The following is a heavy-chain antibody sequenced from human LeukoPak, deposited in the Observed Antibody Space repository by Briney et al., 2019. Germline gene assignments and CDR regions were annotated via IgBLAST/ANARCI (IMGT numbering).Heavy chain of an antibody. V-gene: IGHV3-74*01. CDR2: IYNHGTTN. Sequence: PGESLRLTCAASGFAFSRYYMRWIRQAPGKGLVWVSAIYNHGTTNNYAASVKGRFTISRANAKNTLYLQMNSLSVEDTAVYYCASLVVTDDWSFDIWGQGTMVTVSS. CDR3: ASLVVTDDWSFDI. J-gene: IGHJ3*02. CDR1: GFAFSRYY. D-gene: IGHD2-21*02.